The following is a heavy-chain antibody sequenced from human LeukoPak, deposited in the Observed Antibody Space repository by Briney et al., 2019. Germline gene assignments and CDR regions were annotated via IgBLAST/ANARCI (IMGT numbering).Heavy chain of an antibody. CDR1: GFTFSSYG. Sequence: GGSLRLSCAASGFTFSSYGMHWVRQAPGKGLEWVAVISYDGSNKYYADSVKGRFTISRDNSKNTLYLQMNSLRAEDTAVYYCATLYYDSSGYYPNYFDYWGQGTLVTVSS. CDR3: ATLYYDSSGYYPNYFDY. CDR2: ISYDGSNK. J-gene: IGHJ4*02. V-gene: IGHV3-30*03. D-gene: IGHD3-22*01.